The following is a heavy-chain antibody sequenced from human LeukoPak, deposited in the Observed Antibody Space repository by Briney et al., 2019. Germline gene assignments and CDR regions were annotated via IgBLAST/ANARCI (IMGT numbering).Heavy chain of an antibody. Sequence: PGGSLRLSCAGSGFTFSSYGMSWVRQAPGKGLEWVSCIRGSGTSTYYAGSVKGRFTISRDNSKNTLYLQMNSLRAEDTAVYYCAKVTYGSGTYGAFDYWGQGTLVTVSS. V-gene: IGHV3-23*01. CDR2: IRGSGTST. J-gene: IGHJ4*02. D-gene: IGHD3-10*01. CDR1: GFTFSSYG. CDR3: AKVTYGSGTYGAFDY.